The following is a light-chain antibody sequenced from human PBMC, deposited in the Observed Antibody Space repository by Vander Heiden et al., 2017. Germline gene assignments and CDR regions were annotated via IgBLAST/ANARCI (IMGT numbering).Light chain of an antibody. Sequence: QSVLTQPPSVSGAPGQRVTISCTGSSSNIGAGYDVHWYQQLPGTAPKLLIYGNSNRPSGVPDRFSGSKSGTSASLAITGLQAEDEADYYCQSYDSSLSVFGGGTKLTGL. CDR1: SSNIGAGYD. CDR3: QSYDSSLSV. CDR2: GNS. J-gene: IGLJ3*02. V-gene: IGLV1-40*01.